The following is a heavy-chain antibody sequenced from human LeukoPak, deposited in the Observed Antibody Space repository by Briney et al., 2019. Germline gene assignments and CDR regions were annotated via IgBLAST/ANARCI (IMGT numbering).Heavy chain of an antibody. CDR2: IRYDGNNK. CDR1: GFTFKNYA. J-gene: IGHJ4*02. D-gene: IGHD6-19*01. CDR3: ARIYSSGWFDY. V-gene: IGHV3-30*02. Sequence: GGSLRLSCAASGFTFKNYAMHWVRQAPGKGLDWVAFIRYDGNNKFYADSVKGRFTISRDNAKNSLYLQMNSLRAEDTAVYYGARIYSSGWFDYWGQGTLVTVSS.